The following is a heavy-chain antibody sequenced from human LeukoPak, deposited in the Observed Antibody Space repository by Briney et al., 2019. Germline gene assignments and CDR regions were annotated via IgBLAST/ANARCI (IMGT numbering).Heavy chain of an antibody. CDR1: GFTFSSYA. Sequence: GGSLRLSCAASGFTFSSYAMSWVRQAPGKGLEWVSAISGSGGSTYYADSVKGRFTISRDNSENTLYLQMNSLRAEDTAVYYCAKEPFYDFYLYYFDYWGQGTLVTVSS. V-gene: IGHV3-23*01. CDR2: ISGSGGST. CDR3: AKEPFYDFYLYYFDY. D-gene: IGHD3-3*01. J-gene: IGHJ4*02.